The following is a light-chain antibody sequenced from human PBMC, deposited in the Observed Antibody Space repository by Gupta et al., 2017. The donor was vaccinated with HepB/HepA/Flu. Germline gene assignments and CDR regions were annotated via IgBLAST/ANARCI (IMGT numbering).Light chain of an antibody. V-gene: IGLV3-9*01. CDR3: QVWDDIYVV. J-gene: IGLJ2*01. CDR2: RDK. CDR1: SSGSKN. Sequence: SYDLTQPLSVSVALGQTARITCGGNSSGSKNVHWYQQRPGQAPVLVIYRDKNRPAGIPERISGSDSGNTATLTIRRAQVGDEDDYYCQVWDDIYVVFGGGTKLTVL.